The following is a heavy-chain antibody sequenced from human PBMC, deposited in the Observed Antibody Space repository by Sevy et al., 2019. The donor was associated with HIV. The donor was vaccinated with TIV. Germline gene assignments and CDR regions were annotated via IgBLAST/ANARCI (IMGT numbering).Heavy chain of an antibody. CDR1: GFTFSSYG. J-gene: IGHJ6*02. CDR2: ISYDGSIK. D-gene: IGHD3-10*01. V-gene: IGHV3-30*18. Sequence: GGSLRLSCAASGFTFSSYGMHWVRQAPGKGLEWVAVISYDGSIKYYADSVKGRFTISRDNSKNTLYLQMNSLRAEDTAVYYCAKDGGGSGYYYYGMDVWGQGTTVTVSS. CDR3: AKDGGGSGYYYYGMDV.